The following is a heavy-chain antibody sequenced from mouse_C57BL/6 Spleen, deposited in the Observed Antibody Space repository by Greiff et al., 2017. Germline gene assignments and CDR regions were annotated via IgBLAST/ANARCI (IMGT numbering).Heavy chain of an antibody. D-gene: IGHD1-1*01. CDR2: ILPGSGST. CDR1: GYTFTGYW. Sequence: VQLQQSGAELMKPGASVKLSCKATGYTFTGYWIEWVKQRPGHGLEWIGEILPGSGSTNYNEKFKGKATFTADTSSNTAYMQLSSLTTEDSAIYYCARGGITTVVASYYYAMDYWGQGTSVTFSS. J-gene: IGHJ4*01. CDR3: ARGGITTVVASYYYAMDY. V-gene: IGHV1-9*01.